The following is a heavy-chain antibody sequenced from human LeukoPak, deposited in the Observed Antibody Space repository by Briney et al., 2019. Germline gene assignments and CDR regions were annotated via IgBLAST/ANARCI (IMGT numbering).Heavy chain of an antibody. Sequence: SETLSLTCTVSGGSISSSSYYWGWIRQPPGQGLEWIGSIYYSGSTYYNPSLKSRVTISVDTSKNQFSLKLSSVTAADTAVYYCARRTDYYDSSGYSVAFDIWGQGTMVTVSS. CDR2: IYYSGST. V-gene: IGHV4-39*01. D-gene: IGHD3-22*01. CDR1: GGSISSSSYY. J-gene: IGHJ3*02. CDR3: ARRTDYYDSSGYSVAFDI.